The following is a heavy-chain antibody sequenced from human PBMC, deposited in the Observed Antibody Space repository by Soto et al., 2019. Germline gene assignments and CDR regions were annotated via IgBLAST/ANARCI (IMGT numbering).Heavy chain of an antibody. CDR3: ARSSEKGVDYYGSWNHFDY. J-gene: IGHJ4*02. CDR2: IYTSGST. Sequence: NPSETLSLTCTVSGGSISSYYWSWIRQPAGKGLEWIGRIYTSGSTNYNPSLKSRVTMSVDTSKNQFSLKLSSVTAADTAVYYCARSSEKGVDYYGSWNHFDYWGQGTLVTVSS. CDR1: GGSISSYY. V-gene: IGHV4-4*07. D-gene: IGHD3-10*01.